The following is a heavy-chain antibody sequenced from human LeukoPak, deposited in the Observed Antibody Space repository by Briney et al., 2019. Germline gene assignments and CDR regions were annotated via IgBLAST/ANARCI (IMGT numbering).Heavy chain of an antibody. CDR1: GFTFSSYV. Sequence: PGGSLRLSCAASGFTFSSYVMYWARQAPGKGLEWVAVISDDGSNKFYADSVKGRSTISRDSSKNTLYLQLNSLRVEDTAVYYCARDQGWKTFSYYMDVRGKGTTVTVSS. CDR3: ARDQGWKTFSYYMDV. D-gene: IGHD1-1*01. CDR2: ISDDGSNK. J-gene: IGHJ6*03. V-gene: IGHV3-30*01.